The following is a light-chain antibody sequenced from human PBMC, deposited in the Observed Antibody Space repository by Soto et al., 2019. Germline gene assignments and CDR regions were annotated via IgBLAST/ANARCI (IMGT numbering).Light chain of an antibody. Sequence: ESVLTQSPGTLSLSPGDRATLSCRPSQSVSSSEFAWYQQKPGQSPRLLIYVASPRTTGIPYSFSGSGSGTDFTLTISSLEPEDFAVYYCQQYGGSPMYTFGQGTKLEIK. J-gene: IGKJ2*01. CDR1: QSVSSSE. CDR3: QQYGGSPMYT. V-gene: IGKV3-20*01. CDR2: VAS.